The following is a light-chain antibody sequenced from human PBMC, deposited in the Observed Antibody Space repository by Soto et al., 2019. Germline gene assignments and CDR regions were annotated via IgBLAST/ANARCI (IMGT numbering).Light chain of an antibody. V-gene: IGKV2-28*01. CDR2: LTS. Sequence: DVVMTQSPLSLPVTPGAPASISCRSSQSLLHINGYNYLDWYLQKPGQSPQLLIYLTSKRASGVSDRFSGSGSGTDFTLRINRVEAEDVGVYYCMQGRQTPSYTFGQGTKLEIK. CDR3: MQGRQTPSYT. CDR1: QSLLHINGYNY. J-gene: IGKJ2*01.